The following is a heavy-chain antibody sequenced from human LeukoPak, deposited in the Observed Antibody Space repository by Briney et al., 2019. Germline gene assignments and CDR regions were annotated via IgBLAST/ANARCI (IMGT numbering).Heavy chain of an antibody. Sequence: ASVKVSCKASGYTFTSYYMHWARQAPGQGLEWMGIINPSGGSTSYAQKFQGRVTMTRDTSTSTVYMELSSLRSEDTAVYYCARGVIVVVPAANNWFDPWGQGTLVTVSS. D-gene: IGHD2-2*01. CDR1: GYTFTSYY. V-gene: IGHV1-46*01. CDR2: INPSGGST. CDR3: ARGVIVVVPAANNWFDP. J-gene: IGHJ5*02.